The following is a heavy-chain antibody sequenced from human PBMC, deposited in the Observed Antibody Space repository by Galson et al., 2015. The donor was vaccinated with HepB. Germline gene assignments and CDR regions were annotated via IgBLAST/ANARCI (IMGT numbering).Heavy chain of an antibody. Sequence: SLRLSCAASGFTFSSYGMHWVRQAPGKGLEWVAVISYDGSNKYYADSVKGRFTISRDNSKNTLYLQMNSLRAEDTAVYYCEYYDGPRAFDYWGQGTLVTVSS. CDR3: EYYDGPRAFDY. CDR2: ISYDGSNK. D-gene: IGHD3-22*01. V-gene: IGHV3-30*03. J-gene: IGHJ4*02. CDR1: GFTFSSYG.